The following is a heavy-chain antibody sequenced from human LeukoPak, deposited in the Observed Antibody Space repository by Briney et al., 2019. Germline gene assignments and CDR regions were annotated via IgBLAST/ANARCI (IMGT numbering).Heavy chain of an antibody. CDR2: IIPIFGTA. D-gene: IGHD3-22*01. V-gene: IGHV1-69*13. J-gene: IGHJ4*02. CDR3: ARSNPSNYDSSGYLDY. Sequence: SVKVYCKASGGTFSSYAISWVRQAPGQGLEWMGGIIPIFGTANYAQKFQGRVTITADESTSTAYMELSSLRSEDTAVYYCARSNPSNYDSSGYLDYWGQGTLVTVSS. CDR1: GGTFSSYA.